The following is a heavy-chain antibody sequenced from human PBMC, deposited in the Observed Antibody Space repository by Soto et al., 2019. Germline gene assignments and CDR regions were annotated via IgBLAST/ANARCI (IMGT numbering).Heavy chain of an antibody. D-gene: IGHD3-3*01. CDR3: ARQGFYWSDSHYYYYYGMDV. V-gene: IGHV5-10-1*01. J-gene: IGHJ6*02. CDR1: GYSFTSYW. CDR2: IDPSDSYT. Sequence: GESLKISCKGSGYSFTSYWISWVRQMPGKGLEWMGRIDPSDSYTNYSPSFQGHVTISADKSISTAYLQWSSLKASDTAMYYCARQGFYWSDSHYYYYYGMDVWGQGTTVTVSS.